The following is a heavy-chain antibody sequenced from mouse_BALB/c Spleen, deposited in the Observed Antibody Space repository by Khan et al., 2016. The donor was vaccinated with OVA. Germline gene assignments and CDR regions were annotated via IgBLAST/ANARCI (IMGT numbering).Heavy chain of an antibody. V-gene: IGHV2-6-5*01. CDR3: AKGVWSYYFALDY. CDR2: IWGGGST. J-gene: IGHJ4*01. Sequence: VQVVESGPGLVAPSQSLSITCTVSGFSLTDYGVSWIRQPPGKGLAWLGVIWGGGSTYYNSALKSRLSISKDNSKSQVLLKMSSLQTDDTAMYYCAKGVWSYYFALDYWGQGTSVTVSS. CDR1: GFSLTDYG.